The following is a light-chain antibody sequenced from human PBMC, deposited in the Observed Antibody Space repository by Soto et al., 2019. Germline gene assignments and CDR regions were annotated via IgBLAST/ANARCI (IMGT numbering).Light chain of an antibody. CDR3: QQYGSSRGT. CDR2: GAS. Sequence: EIVLTQSPGTLSSSPGERATLSCRASHIVTSNYLAWYQQKPGQAPRLLIFGASIRSTGLPGRFSGGGSGADFTLTISRLEPEAFAVYYCQQYGSSRGTFGQGTKVEIK. J-gene: IGKJ1*01. CDR1: HIVTSNY. V-gene: IGKV3-20*01.